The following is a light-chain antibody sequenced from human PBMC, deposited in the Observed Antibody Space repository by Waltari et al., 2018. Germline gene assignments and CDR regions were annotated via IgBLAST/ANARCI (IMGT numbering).Light chain of an antibody. CDR1: SSNIGAGYD. J-gene: IGLJ2*01. Sequence: QSVLTQPPSVSGAPGQRVTISCTGRSSNIGAGYDVHWYQQLPGKAPKLLIYGNSNRPSGVPDRFSGSKSGTSASLAITGLQAEDEADYYCQSYDSSLSGYVVFGGGTKLTVL. V-gene: IGLV1-40*01. CDR2: GNS. CDR3: QSYDSSLSGYVV.